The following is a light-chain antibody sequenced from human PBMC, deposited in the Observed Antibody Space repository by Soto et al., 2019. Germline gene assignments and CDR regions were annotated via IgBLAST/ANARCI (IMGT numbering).Light chain of an antibody. J-gene: IGKJ1*01. V-gene: IGKV1-5*01. CDR3: QQYNSYPWT. CDR1: QSISIS. Sequence: IQMTQSPSTLSAFVGDRVTITCRASQSISISLAWYQQKAGKAPKLLIYAASSLQSGVPSRFSGSGSGTEFTLTISSLQPDDFAAYYCQQYNSYPWTFGQGTKVDIK. CDR2: AAS.